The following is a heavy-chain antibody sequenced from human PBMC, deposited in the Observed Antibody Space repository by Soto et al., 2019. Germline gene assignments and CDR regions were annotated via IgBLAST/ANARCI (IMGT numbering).Heavy chain of an antibody. CDR2: MSPAETEK. CDR3: ARYGFPNGLDL. Sequence: EVQLVESGGGLVQPGGSLRLSCVLSGFTFSRHWMGWVRQAPGKGLEWVANMSPAETEKYYVDSVRGRFTISRDGAENSLHLQMNSLRAEDTALYYCARYGFPNGLDLWGQGTTVTVSS. D-gene: IGHD3-10*01. CDR1: GFTFSRHW. J-gene: IGHJ6*02. V-gene: IGHV3-7*03.